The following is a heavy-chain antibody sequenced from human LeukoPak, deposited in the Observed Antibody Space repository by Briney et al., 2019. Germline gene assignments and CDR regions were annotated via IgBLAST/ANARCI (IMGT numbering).Heavy chain of an antibody. Sequence: SQTLSLTCAISGDSVSSNSAAWNWIRQSPSRGLEWLGRTYYRSKWYNDYAVSVRSRITINPDTSKNQFSLQLNSVTPEDTAVYYCARGGSIAVAGRVNEPYNWFDPWGQGTLVTVSS. J-gene: IGHJ5*02. D-gene: IGHD6-19*01. V-gene: IGHV6-1*01. CDR2: TYYRSKWYN. CDR1: GDSVSSNSAA. CDR3: ARGGSIAVAGRVNEPYNWFDP.